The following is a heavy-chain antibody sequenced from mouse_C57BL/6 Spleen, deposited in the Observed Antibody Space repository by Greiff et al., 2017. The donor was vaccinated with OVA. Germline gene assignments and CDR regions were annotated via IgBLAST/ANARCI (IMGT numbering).Heavy chain of an antibody. V-gene: IGHV14-4*01. Sequence: VQLQQSGAELVRPGASVKLSCTASGFNIKDDYMHWVKQRPEQGLEWIGWIDTENGDTEYASKFQGKATITADTSSNTAYLQLSSLTSEDTAVYYCTIPPITYWGQGTLVTVSA. D-gene: IGHD1-1*01. CDR2: IDTENGDT. CDR1: GFNIKDDY. CDR3: TIPPITY. J-gene: IGHJ3*01.